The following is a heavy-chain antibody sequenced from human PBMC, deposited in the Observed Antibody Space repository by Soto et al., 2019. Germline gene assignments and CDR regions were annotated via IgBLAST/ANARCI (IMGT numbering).Heavy chain of an antibody. V-gene: IGHV1-69*13. CDR3: ARTDIVGATTWAPFDY. Sequence: ASVKVSCKASGGTFSSYAISWVRQAPGQGLEWMGGIIPIFGTANYAQKFQGRVTITADESTSTAYMELSSLRSEDTAVYYCARTDIVGATTWAPFDYWGQGTLVTVSS. D-gene: IGHD1-26*01. J-gene: IGHJ4*02. CDR1: GGTFSSYA. CDR2: IIPIFGTA.